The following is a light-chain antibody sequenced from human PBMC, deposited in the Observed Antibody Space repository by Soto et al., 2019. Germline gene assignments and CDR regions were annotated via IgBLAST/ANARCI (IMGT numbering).Light chain of an antibody. J-gene: IGKJ4*01. Sequence: EMVLTQSPATLSLSPGERATLSCRASQSVSSYLAWYQQNPGQAPRLLFYDASHSATGITARFSGSGSGSDFTLAISSLEPEDLAVYYGQHLGNWPLTFGGGTKVEIK. CDR3: QHLGNWPLT. CDR1: QSVSSY. V-gene: IGKV3-11*01. CDR2: DAS.